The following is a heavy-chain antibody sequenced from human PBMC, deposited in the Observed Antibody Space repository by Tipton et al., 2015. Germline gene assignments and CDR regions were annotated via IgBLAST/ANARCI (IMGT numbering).Heavy chain of an antibody. CDR3: ARADYYGSGINYYFDL. V-gene: IGHV4-59*01. J-gene: IGHJ2*01. CDR1: SGSISSYH. CDR2: IYYSGST. D-gene: IGHD3-10*01. Sequence: TLSLTCTVSSGSISSYHWNWIRRSPGKGLEWIGNIYYSGSTNYNPSLKSRVTISVDTPKNQFSLKLSSVTATDTAVYYCARADYYGSGINYYFDLGGRGTLVAVSS.